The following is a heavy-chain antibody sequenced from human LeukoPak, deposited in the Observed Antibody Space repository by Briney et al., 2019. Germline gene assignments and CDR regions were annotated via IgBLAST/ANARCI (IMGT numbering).Heavy chain of an antibody. CDR3: ARVGASFKPGIAVAGSPGFDY. CDR1: GGSISSSSYY. Sequence: PSETLSLTCTVSGGSISSSSYYWGWIRQPPGKGLEWIGSIYYSGSTYYNPSLKSRVTISVDTSKNQFSLKLSSVTAADTAVYYCARVGASFKPGIAVAGSPGFDYWGQGTLVTVSS. V-gene: IGHV4-39*07. J-gene: IGHJ4*02. CDR2: IYYSGST. D-gene: IGHD6-19*01.